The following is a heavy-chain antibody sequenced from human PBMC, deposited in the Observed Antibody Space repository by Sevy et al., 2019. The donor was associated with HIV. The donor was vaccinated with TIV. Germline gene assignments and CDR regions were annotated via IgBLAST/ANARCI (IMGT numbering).Heavy chain of an antibody. CDR1: GFTFGAYS. D-gene: IGHD4-17*01. Sequence: GGSLRLSCTASGFTFGAYSMSWFRQAPGKGLEWVSFIRSEVYGGTTEYAASVKGRFTISRDDSKSIAYLQMSSLKTEDTAVYYCTRGRRVYADYGVDYWGQGTLVTVSS. CDR3: TRGRRVYADYGVDY. J-gene: IGHJ4*02. CDR2: IRSEVYGGTT. V-gene: IGHV3-49*03.